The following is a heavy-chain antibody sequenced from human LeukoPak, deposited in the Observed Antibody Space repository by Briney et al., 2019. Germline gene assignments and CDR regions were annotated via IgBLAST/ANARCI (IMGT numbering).Heavy chain of an antibody. Sequence: KPSETLSLTCAVYGGSFSGYYWSWIRQPPGKGLEWIGEINHSGSTNYNPSLKSRVTISVDTSKNQFSLKLSSVTPEDTAVYYCARDYGSLAPYYFDYWGQGTLVTVSS. J-gene: IGHJ4*02. CDR2: INHSGST. D-gene: IGHD3-10*01. CDR1: GGSFSGYY. CDR3: ARDYGSLAPYYFDY. V-gene: IGHV4-34*01.